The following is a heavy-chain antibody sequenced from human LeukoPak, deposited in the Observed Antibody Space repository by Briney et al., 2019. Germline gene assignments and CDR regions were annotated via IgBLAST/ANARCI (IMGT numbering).Heavy chain of an antibody. D-gene: IGHD5-24*01. J-gene: IGHJ4*02. CDR1: GFTFSSYG. V-gene: IGHV3-30*18. CDR3: AKDRGDGYIPFFDC. Sequence: PGRSLRLSCAASGFTFSSYGMHWVRQAPGKGLEWVAVISYDGSNKYYADSVKGRFTISRDNTKNTLYLQMNSLRAEDTTVYYCAKDRGDGYIPFFDCWGQGTLVTVSS. CDR2: ISYDGSNK.